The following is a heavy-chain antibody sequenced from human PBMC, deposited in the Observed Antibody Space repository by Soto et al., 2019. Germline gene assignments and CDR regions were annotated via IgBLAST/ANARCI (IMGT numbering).Heavy chain of an antibody. J-gene: IGHJ4*02. V-gene: IGHV1-2*02. CDR3: VRDSFLAAMDF. CDR1: GYTFSGYY. Sequence: ASVKVSCKASGYTFSGYYMHWVRQAPGQGLEWMGWINPNSGGTNYAEKFQGRVTMTRDTSINTAYMELSRPRSDDTALYYCVRDSFLAAMDFWGQGTLVTVSS. D-gene: IGHD2-2*01. CDR2: INPNSGGT.